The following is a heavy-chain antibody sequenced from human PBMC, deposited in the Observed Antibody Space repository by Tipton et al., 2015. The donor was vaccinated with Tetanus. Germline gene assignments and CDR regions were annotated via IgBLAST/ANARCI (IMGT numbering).Heavy chain of an antibody. CDR3: ARYDRSGVTFDY. Sequence: QSGAEVKEPGASVKVSCKASGYTFTTYYMNWVRQAPGQGLEWMGIISPESGGTNYAQKFQGRVTMTVDTSTSTVYMDLSRLTSEGTAVYYWARYDRSGVTFDYWSQGTLVTVSS. V-gene: IGHV1-46*01. J-gene: IGHJ4*02. CDR1: GYTFTTYY. CDR2: ISPESGGT. D-gene: IGHD3-22*01.